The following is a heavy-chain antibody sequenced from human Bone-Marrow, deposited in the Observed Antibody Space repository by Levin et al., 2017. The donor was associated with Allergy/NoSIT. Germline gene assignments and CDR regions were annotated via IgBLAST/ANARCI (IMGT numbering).Heavy chain of an antibody. D-gene: IGHD4-11*01. CDR1: GFTFSNAW. V-gene: IGHV3-15*01. J-gene: IGHJ6*02. CDR2: IKSKTDGGTT. Sequence: PGGSLRLSCAASGFTFSNAWMSWVRQAPGKGLEWVGRIKSKTDGGTTDYAAPVKGRFTISRDDSKNTLYLQMNSLKTEDTAVYYCTTESGPYSWEMGARDPYYNDGMDVWGQGTTVTVSS. CDR3: TTESGPYSWEMGARDPYYNDGMDV.